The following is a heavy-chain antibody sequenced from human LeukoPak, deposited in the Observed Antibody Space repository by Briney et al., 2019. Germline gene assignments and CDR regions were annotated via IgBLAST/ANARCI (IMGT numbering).Heavy chain of an antibody. V-gene: IGHV1-18*01. Sequence: ASVKVSCKASGYTFTSYGTSWVRQAPGQGLEWMGWISAYNGNTNYAQKLQGRVTMTTDTSTSTAYMELRSLRSDDTAVYYCARVFTYYDFWSGYLNGHYFDYWGQGTLVTVSS. CDR1: GYTFTSYG. D-gene: IGHD3-3*01. CDR3: ARVFTYYDFWSGYLNGHYFDY. CDR2: ISAYNGNT. J-gene: IGHJ4*02.